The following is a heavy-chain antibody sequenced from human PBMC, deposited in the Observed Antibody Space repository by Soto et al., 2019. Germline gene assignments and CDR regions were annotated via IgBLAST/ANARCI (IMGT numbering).Heavy chain of an antibody. Sequence: QVQLVQSGTEVKEPGASVKVSCKASGYTFTRYGISWVRQAPGQGLEWMAWTSANNDNTNYAEIVQGRVTLTTDTSTGTAYMELRSLRSDDTAVYYCARDERGTCTGTNCYYFDYWGQVTLVTVSS. J-gene: IGHJ4*02. CDR3: ARDERGTCTGTNCYYFDY. CDR1: GYTFTRYG. D-gene: IGHD2-2*01. CDR2: TSANNDNT. V-gene: IGHV1-18*04.